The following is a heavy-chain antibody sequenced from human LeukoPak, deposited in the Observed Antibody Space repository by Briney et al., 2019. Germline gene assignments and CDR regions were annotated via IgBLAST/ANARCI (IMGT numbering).Heavy chain of an antibody. Sequence: GGSLRLSCAASGFTFSSYGMHWVRQAPGKGLEWVAVISYDGSNKYYADSEKGRFTISRDNSKNTLYLQMNSLRAEDTAVYYCAKDMGYGVGHFDYWGQGTLVTVSS. CDR1: GFTFSSYG. CDR2: ISYDGSNK. D-gene: IGHD4-17*01. J-gene: IGHJ4*02. V-gene: IGHV3-30*18. CDR3: AKDMGYGVGHFDY.